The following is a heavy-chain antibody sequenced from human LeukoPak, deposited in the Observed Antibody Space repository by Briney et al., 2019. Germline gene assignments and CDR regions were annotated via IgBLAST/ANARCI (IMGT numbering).Heavy chain of an antibody. Sequence: SQPLSLTCTVSGGSFSSGGSYWSWIRQHPGKGLQWVWYISYSGSTYYTPSLKSRVTLSVDTSKNQFSLKLSSVTAADTAVYYCARWWKEGATAGYFDYWGQGTLVTVSS. CDR1: GGSFSSGGSY. CDR3: ARWWKEGATAGYFDY. V-gene: IGHV4-31*03. D-gene: IGHD1-26*01. J-gene: IGHJ4*02. CDR2: ISYSGST.